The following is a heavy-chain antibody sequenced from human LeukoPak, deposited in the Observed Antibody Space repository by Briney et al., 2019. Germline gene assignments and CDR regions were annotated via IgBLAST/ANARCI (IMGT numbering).Heavy chain of an antibody. D-gene: IGHD3-22*01. CDR1: GFTFSSYG. V-gene: IGHV3-30*02. Sequence: PGGSLRLSCAASGFTFSSYGMHWVRQAPGKGLECVAFLRYDGSNKNYADSVTGRFTISRANCKNTVYLQMTSVRAEETGVYYCAKDLRIHYYDSSGYWSYFDYWGPGSLVTVSS. J-gene: IGHJ4*02. CDR3: AKDLRIHYYDSSGYWSYFDY. CDR2: LRYDGSNK.